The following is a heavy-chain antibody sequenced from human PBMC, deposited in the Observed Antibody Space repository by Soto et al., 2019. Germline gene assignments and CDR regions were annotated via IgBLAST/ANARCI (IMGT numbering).Heavy chain of an antibody. V-gene: IGHV3-11*05. D-gene: IGHD6-13*01. Sequence: QVQLVESGGGLVKPGGSLRFSCAASRFTFSDFYMSWIRQAPGKGLEWLSFIDSRSTNTNYADSVKGRFTISRDNAKSSLYLQMNSLRAEDTAIYYCARGSSLLDYWGQGALVTVSS. CDR1: RFTFSDFY. CDR3: ARGSSLLDY. J-gene: IGHJ4*02. CDR2: IDSRSTNT.